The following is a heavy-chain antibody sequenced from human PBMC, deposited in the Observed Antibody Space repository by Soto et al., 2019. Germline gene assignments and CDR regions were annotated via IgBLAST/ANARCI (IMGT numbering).Heavy chain of an antibody. CDR2: IIPIFGTA. CDR1: GGTFSSYA. J-gene: IGHJ6*02. CDR3: AGWYSSGWYESMDV. D-gene: IGHD6-19*01. V-gene: IGHV1-69*13. Sequence: SVKVSCKASGGTFSSYAISWVRQAPGQGLEWMGGIIPIFGTANYAQKFQGRVTITADESTSTAYMELSSLRSEDTAVYYCAGWYSSGWYESMDVWGQGTSVTVSS.